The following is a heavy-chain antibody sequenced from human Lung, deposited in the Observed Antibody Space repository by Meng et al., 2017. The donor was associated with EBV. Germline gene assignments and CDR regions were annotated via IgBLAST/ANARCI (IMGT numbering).Heavy chain of an antibody. CDR2: IYYSGST. CDR3: ASLYGDSSVWYLDL. D-gene: IGHD4-17*01. CDR1: GGSISSGNHY. J-gene: IGHJ2*01. Sequence: QVQLQESCPALVKPSQTLSLTFSVSGGSISSGNHYWSWISQHPGKGLEYIGYIYYSGSTYYNPSLKSRVIISVDTSKNQFSLRLNSVTAADTAVYYCASLYGDSSVWYLDLWGRGTLVTVSS. V-gene: IGHV4-31*03.